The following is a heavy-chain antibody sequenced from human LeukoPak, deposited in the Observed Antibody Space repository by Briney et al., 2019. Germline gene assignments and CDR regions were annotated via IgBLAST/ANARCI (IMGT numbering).Heavy chain of an antibody. CDR3: ARAETTLLLNY. J-gene: IGHJ4*02. D-gene: IGHD4-11*01. CDR1: GYSFTNYG. V-gene: IGHV1-18*01. CDR2: ISAHNGST. Sequence: GASVKVSCKASGYSFTNYGIIWVRQTPGQGLQWMGWISAHNGSTNYAQKLQGRVTLTTDTSTSTVYMELRSLTSDDTAVYYCARAETTLLLNYWGQGTLVTVSS.